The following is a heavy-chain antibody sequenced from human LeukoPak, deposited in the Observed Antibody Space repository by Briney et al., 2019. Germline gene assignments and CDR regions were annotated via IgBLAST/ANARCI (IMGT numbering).Heavy chain of an antibody. CDR3: VRGTGY. V-gene: IGHV3-7*04. J-gene: IGHJ4*02. Sequence: PGGSLRLSCVASGFTFSNNWMNWVRQAPGKGLECVANINQDGSEKNYVDSVKGRFTISRDNAKNSLYLQMNSLRVEDTAVYYCVRGTGYWGQGTLVTVSS. CDR1: GFTFSNNW. D-gene: IGHD2-8*02. CDR2: INQDGSEK.